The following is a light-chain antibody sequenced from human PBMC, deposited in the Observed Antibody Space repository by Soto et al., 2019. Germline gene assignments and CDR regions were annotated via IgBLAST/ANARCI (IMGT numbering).Light chain of an antibody. CDR3: AAWDDSLNAVV. Sequence: QSVLTQPPSASGTPGQRVTISCSGSSSNIGSNTVNWYQHLPGTAPKLLIYSNDQWPSGVPDRFSGSKSGTSASLAISGLQSEDEADYYCAAWDDSLNAVVFGGGTKLTVL. CDR2: SND. CDR1: SSNIGSNT. V-gene: IGLV1-44*01. J-gene: IGLJ2*01.